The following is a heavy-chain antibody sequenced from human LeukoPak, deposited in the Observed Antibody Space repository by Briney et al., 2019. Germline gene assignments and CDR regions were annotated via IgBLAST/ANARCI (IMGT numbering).Heavy chain of an antibody. D-gene: IGHD5-18*01. Sequence: PSETLSLTCTVSGGSISSSSYYWGWIRQPPGKGLEWIGSIYYSGSTYYNPSLKSRVTISVDTFKNQFSLKLSSVTAADTAVYYCARHGGYSYGPLDAFDIWGQGTMVTVSS. V-gene: IGHV4-39*01. CDR1: GGSISSSSYY. J-gene: IGHJ3*02. CDR2: IYYSGST. CDR3: ARHGGYSYGPLDAFDI.